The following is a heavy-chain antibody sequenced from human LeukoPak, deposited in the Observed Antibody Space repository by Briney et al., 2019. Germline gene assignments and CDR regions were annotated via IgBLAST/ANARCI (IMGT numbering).Heavy chain of an antibody. D-gene: IGHD2-15*01. V-gene: IGHV3-66*01. CDR2: IYSGGIT. J-gene: IGHJ3*01. CDR1: GFAVSSTY. Sequence: GGSLRLSCAASGFAVSSTYMTRVRQAPGKGLEWVAIIYSGGITKYADSVKGRFTISRDNSENTLYLQMNTLRAEDTAIYYCASLVVGRKDHDGFDVWGQGTMVTVSS. CDR3: ASLVVGRKDHDGFDV.